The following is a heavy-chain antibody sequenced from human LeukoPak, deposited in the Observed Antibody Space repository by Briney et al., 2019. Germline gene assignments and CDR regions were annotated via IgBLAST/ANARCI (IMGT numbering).Heavy chain of an antibody. V-gene: IGHV3-23*01. CDR1: GFTFSSYA. D-gene: IGHD3-10*01. J-gene: IGHJ4*02. CDR3: ANVPRRFGELLSDY. CDR2: ISGSGGST. Sequence: PGRSLRLSCAASGFTFSSYAMSWVRQAPGKGLEWVSAISGSGGSTYYADSVKGRFTISRDNSKNTLYLQMNSLRAEDTAVYYCANVPRRFGELLSDYWGQGTLVTVSS.